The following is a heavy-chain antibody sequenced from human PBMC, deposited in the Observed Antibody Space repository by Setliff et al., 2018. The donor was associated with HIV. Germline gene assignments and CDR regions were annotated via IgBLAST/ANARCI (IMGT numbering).Heavy chain of an antibody. V-gene: IGHV4-39*01. J-gene: IGHJ5*02. Sequence: ETLSLTCTVSGVSITSSDYYWGWIRQPPGKGLEWIGNIYYSGSTYYNSSLRSRVTISVDTSKNQFSLKLSSVTAADAALYYCARLLYYYDSSGSYNWFDPWGQGTLVTVSS. CDR1: GVSITSSDYY. CDR3: ARLLYYYDSSGSYNWFDP. CDR2: IYYSGST. D-gene: IGHD3-22*01.